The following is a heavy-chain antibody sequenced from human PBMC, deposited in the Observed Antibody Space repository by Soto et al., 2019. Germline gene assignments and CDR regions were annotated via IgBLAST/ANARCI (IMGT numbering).Heavy chain of an antibody. V-gene: IGHV1-69*01. CDR3: ARSYGDYVRNALDY. J-gene: IGHJ4*02. D-gene: IGHD4-17*01. Sequence: QVQLVQSGAEVKKPGSSVKVSCKASGGTFSSYAISWVRQAPGQGLDWMGGIIPIFGTATYAQKFQGRVTITADESTSTAYMELSSLRSEDTAVYYCARSYGDYVRNALDYWGQGTLVTVSS. CDR2: IIPIFGTA. CDR1: GGTFSSYA.